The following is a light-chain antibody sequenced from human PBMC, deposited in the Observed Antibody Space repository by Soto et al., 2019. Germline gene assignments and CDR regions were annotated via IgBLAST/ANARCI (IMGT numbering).Light chain of an antibody. CDR1: SGSIASNY. V-gene: IGLV6-57*02. CDR2: EDN. CDR3: QSYDSSNLWV. Sequence: FMLTQPHSVSESPGKTVTISCTGSSGSIASNYVQWYQQRPGSAPTTVIYEDNQRPSGVPDRFSGSIDSSSNSASLTTSGLKTEDEADYYCQSYDSSNLWVFGGGTKLTVL. J-gene: IGLJ3*02.